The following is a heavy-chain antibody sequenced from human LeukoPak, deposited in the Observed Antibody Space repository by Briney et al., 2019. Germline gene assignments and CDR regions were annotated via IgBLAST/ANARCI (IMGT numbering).Heavy chain of an antibody. V-gene: IGHV1-2*02. D-gene: IGHD1-26*01. CDR1: GYTFSGYF. Sequence: ASVKVSCRASGYTFSGYFMHWVRQAPGQGLEWMGWIYPNSGGTKYAQKFQGRVTMTRDTSISTIYMELSSLRSDDTAVYYCARFSGSSNFDYWGQGTLDTVSS. CDR3: ARFSGSSNFDY. CDR2: IYPNSGGT. J-gene: IGHJ4*02.